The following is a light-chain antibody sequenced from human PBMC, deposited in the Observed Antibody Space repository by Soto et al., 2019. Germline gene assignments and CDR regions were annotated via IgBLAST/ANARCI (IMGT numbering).Light chain of an antibody. V-gene: IGLV2-11*01. CDR2: DVS. J-gene: IGLJ2*01. Sequence: QSALTQPRSVSGSPGQSVTISCTGTSSDVGGYNYVSWYQQHPGKAPKLMIYDVSKWPSGVPDRFSGSKSGNTASLTISGLQAEDEADYYCCLYAGSYTFVFGGGTKLTVL. CDR3: CLYAGSYTFV. CDR1: SSDVGGYNY.